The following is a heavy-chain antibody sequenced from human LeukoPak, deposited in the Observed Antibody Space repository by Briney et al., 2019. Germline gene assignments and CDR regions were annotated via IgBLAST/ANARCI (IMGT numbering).Heavy chain of an antibody. V-gene: IGHV1-18*01. CDR1: GYTFTSYG. CDR3: ARVRKSSSWYPHYYYYFDY. D-gene: IGHD6-13*01. J-gene: IGHJ4*02. CDR2: ISAYNGNT. Sequence: ASVKVSCKASGYTFTSYGISWVRQAPGQGLEWMGWISAYNGNTNYAQKLQGRVTMTTDTSTSTAYMELRSLRSDDTAVYYCARVRKSSSWYPHYYYYFDYWGQGTLVTVSS.